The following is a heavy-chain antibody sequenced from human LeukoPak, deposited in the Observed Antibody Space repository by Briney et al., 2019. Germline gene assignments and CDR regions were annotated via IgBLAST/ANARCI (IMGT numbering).Heavy chain of an antibody. CDR3: ARGHYDFWSGYYTGNDAFDI. Sequence: SETLSLTCAVYDGSFSGYYWSWIRQPPGKGLEWIGEINHSGSTNYNPSLKSRVTISVDTSKNQFSLKLSSVTAADTAVYYCARGHYDFWSGYYTGNDAFDIWGQGTMVTVSS. CDR2: INHSGST. D-gene: IGHD3-3*01. J-gene: IGHJ3*02. CDR1: DGSFSGYY. V-gene: IGHV4-34*01.